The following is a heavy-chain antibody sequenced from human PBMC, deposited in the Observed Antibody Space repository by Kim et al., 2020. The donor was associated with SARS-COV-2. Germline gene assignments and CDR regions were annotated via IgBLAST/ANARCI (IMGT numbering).Heavy chain of an antibody. CDR3: ARASTSWIWFGELFPPDY. J-gene: IGHJ4*02. CDR1: GYTFTSYA. Sequence: ASVKVSCKASGYTFTSYAMNWVRQAPGQGLEWMGWINTNTGNPTYAQGFTGRFVFSLDTSVSTAYLQISSLKAEDTAVYYCARASTSWIWFGELFPPDYWGQGTLVTVSS. D-gene: IGHD3-10*01. V-gene: IGHV7-4-1*02. CDR2: INTNTGNP.